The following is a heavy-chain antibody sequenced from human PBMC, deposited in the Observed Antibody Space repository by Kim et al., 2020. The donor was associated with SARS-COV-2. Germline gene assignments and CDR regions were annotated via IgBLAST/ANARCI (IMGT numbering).Heavy chain of an antibody. CDR2: INHSGST. V-gene: IGHV4-34*01. CDR1: GGSFSGYY. D-gene: IGHD6-13*01. J-gene: IGHJ4*01. Sequence: SETLSLTCAVYGGSFSGYYWSWIRQPPGKGLEWIGEINHSGSTNYNPSLKSRVTISVDTSKNQFSLKLSSVTAADTAVYYCARGRHSSSWYPLKYYFDY. CDR3: ARGRHSSSWYPLKYYFDY.